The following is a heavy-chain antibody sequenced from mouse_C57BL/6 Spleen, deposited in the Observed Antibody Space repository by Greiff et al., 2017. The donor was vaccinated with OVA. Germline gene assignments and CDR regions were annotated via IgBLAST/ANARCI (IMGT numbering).Heavy chain of an antibody. J-gene: IGHJ2*01. CDR1: GYTFTDYY. V-gene: IGHV1-19*01. CDR2: INPYNGGT. Sequence: EVKLQESGPVLVKPGASVKMSCKASGYTFTDYYMNWVKQSHGKSLEWIGVINPYNGGTSYNQKFKGKATLTVDKSSSTAYMELNSLTSEDSAVYYCAREAYYYGSRGDFDYWGQGTTLTVSS. D-gene: IGHD1-1*01. CDR3: AREAYYYGSRGDFDY.